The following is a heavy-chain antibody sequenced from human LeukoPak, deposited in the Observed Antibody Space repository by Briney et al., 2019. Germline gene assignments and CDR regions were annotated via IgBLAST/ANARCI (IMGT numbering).Heavy chain of an antibody. CDR2: ISAYNGNT. Sequence: ASVKVSCKASGYTFTSYGISWVRQAPGQGLEWMGWISAYNGNTNYAQKLQGRVTMTTDTFTSTAYMELRSLRSDDTAVYYCARDRRTTMVRDLGYWGQGTPVTVSS. CDR1: GYTFTSYG. CDR3: ARDRRTTMVRDLGY. D-gene: IGHD3-10*01. V-gene: IGHV1-18*01. J-gene: IGHJ4*02.